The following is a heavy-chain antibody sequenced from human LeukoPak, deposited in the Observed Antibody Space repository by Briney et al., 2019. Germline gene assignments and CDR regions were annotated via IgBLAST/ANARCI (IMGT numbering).Heavy chain of an antibody. CDR3: ARDLEYSSSYRFYYMDV. D-gene: IGHD6-6*01. J-gene: IGHJ6*03. Sequence: PSETLSLTCTVSAASISSSSYYWGWIRQPPGKGLEWIGSIYYSGSTYYNPSLKSRVTISVDTSKNQFSLKLSSVTAADTAVYYCARDLEYSSSYRFYYMDVWGKGTTVTVSS. CDR2: IYYSGST. V-gene: IGHV4-39*07. CDR1: AASISSSSYY.